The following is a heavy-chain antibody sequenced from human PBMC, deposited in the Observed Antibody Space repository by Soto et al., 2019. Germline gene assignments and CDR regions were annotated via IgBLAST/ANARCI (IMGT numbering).Heavy chain of an antibody. CDR3: ARDKGDSRIDY. D-gene: IGHD3-22*01. CDR2: VYSSGST. Sequence: PSETLSLTCTVSCGSISSYYWSWIRQSAGKGLEWIGRVYSSGSTFYNPSLKSRLTMSVDTPNNQFSLKLSSVTAADTAVYSCARDKGDSRIDYWGLGTLVTVSS. V-gene: IGHV4-4*07. CDR1: CGSISSYY. J-gene: IGHJ4*02.